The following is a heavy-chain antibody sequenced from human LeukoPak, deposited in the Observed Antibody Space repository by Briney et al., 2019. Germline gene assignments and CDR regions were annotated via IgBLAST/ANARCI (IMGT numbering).Heavy chain of an antibody. V-gene: IGHV3-21*01. D-gene: IGHD1-26*01. Sequence: GGSLRLSCAGSGFTFSSSAMNWVRQAPGKGLEWVASINNVGSHIYYADSVKGRFTISRDNAKNSLYLQMNSLRAEDTAVYYCARSVGPVGAAGYYFDYWGQGTLVTVSS. CDR1: GFTFSSSA. CDR3: ARSVGPVGAAGYYFDY. J-gene: IGHJ4*02. CDR2: INNVGSHI.